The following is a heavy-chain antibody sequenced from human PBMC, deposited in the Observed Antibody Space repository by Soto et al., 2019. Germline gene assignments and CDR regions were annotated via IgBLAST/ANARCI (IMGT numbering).Heavy chain of an antibody. V-gene: IGHV1-69*06. D-gene: IGHD2-15*01. CDR2: IIPIFGTA. J-gene: IGHJ4*02. CDR1: GGTFSSYA. Sequence: QVQLVQPGAEVKKPGSSVKVSCKASGGTFSSYAISWVRQAPGQGLEWMGGIIPIFGTANYAQKFQGRVTITADKSTSTAYMELSSLRSEDTAVYYCARETVCSGGSCYSGGGFDYWGQGTLVTVSS. CDR3: ARETVCSGGSCYSGGGFDY.